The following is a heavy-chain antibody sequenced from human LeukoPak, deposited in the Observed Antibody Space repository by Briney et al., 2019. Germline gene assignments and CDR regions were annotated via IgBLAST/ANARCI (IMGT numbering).Heavy chain of an antibody. CDR1: GGSISSSSYY. Sequence: NTSETLSLTCTVSGGSISSSSYYWGWIRQPPGKGLEWIGSIYYSGSTYYNPSLKSRVTISVDTSKNQFSLKLSSVTAADTAVYYCAGTNMVRGVKIDYWGQGTLVTVSS. V-gene: IGHV4-39*01. CDR2: IYYSGST. J-gene: IGHJ4*02. D-gene: IGHD3-10*01. CDR3: AGTNMVRGVKIDY.